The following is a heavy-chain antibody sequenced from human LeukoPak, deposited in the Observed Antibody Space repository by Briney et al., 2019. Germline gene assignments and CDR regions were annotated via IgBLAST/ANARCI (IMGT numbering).Heavy chain of an antibody. V-gene: IGHV4-34*01. D-gene: IGHD3-22*01. Sequence: SETLSLTCAVYGGSSSGYYWSWIRQPPGKGLEWIGEINHSGSTNYNPSLKSRVTISVDTSKNQFSLKLSSVTAADTAVYYCARRARRAYYYDSSGYATYNWFDPWGQGTLVTVSS. CDR1: GGSSSGYY. J-gene: IGHJ5*02. CDR2: INHSGST. CDR3: ARRARRAYYYDSSGYATYNWFDP.